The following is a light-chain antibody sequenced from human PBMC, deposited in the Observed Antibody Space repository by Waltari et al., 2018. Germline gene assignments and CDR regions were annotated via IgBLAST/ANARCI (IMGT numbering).Light chain of an antibody. CDR3: QQSYSNARA. Sequence: DIQMTQSPSSLSASVGDRVTITCRASHSIRTYLNWYQQKVGKAPTLLIYGASTLQSGVPSRFSGDGSGTEFTLTISGLQAEDFATYYCQQSYSNARAFGQGTKIEVK. V-gene: IGKV1-39*01. CDR1: HSIRTY. J-gene: IGKJ1*01. CDR2: GAS.